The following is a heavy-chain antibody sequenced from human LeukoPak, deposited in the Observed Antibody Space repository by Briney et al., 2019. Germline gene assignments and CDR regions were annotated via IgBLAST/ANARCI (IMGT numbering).Heavy chain of an antibody. Sequence: GESLKISCRGSGYSFTTYWIGRVRHMPGKDAVWMAIIYPGDSDTRYTPSFQGQVTMSADKSINTAYLQWSSLKASDTAMYYCARRQGCSSTSCPPDYWGQGTLVTVSP. D-gene: IGHD2-2*01. CDR3: ARRQGCSSTSCPPDY. J-gene: IGHJ4*02. CDR1: GYSFTTYW. CDR2: IYPGDSDT. V-gene: IGHV5-51*01.